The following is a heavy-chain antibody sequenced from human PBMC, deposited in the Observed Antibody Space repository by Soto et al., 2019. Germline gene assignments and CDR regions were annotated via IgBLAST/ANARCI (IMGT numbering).Heavy chain of an antibody. J-gene: IGHJ3*02. CDR3: AKTTDGWFSAFEI. Sequence: EEQLLESGGGLVQPGGSLRLSCAASGFVFSSYAMSWVRQAPGKGLEWVSAISGSGTTAYYADSVKGRFIFSRDNPKNTMYLQMNSLRAEDTAVYFCAKTTDGWFSAFEIWGQGTVVTVSS. CDR2: ISGSGTTA. CDR1: GFVFSSYA. V-gene: IGHV3-23*01. D-gene: IGHD6-19*01.